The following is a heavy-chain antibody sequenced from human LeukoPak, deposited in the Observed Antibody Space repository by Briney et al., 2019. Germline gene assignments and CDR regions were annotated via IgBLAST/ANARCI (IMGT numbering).Heavy chain of an antibody. D-gene: IGHD6-13*01. CDR1: GYSFTIYW. V-gene: IGHV5-51*01. J-gene: IGHJ4*02. CDR2: IYPGDSDS. Sequence: GESLKISCKGSGYSFTIYWIAWVRQMPGKGLEWMGIIYPGDSDSRYSPSFQGQVTFSADKSISTAYLQWSSLKASDTAMYYCARRSGRSSWYYFDYWGQGTLVTVSS. CDR3: ARRSGRSSWYYFDY.